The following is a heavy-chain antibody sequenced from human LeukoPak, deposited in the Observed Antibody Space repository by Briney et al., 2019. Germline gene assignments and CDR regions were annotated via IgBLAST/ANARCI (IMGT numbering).Heavy chain of an antibody. CDR2: IYYSGST. V-gene: IGHV4-39*01. Sequence: PSETLSLTCTVSGGSISSGGYYWSWIRQHPGKGLEWIGSIYYSGSTYYNPSLKSRVTISVDTSKNQFSLKLSSVTAADTAVYYCARHVNQQTNTRDGYYMDVWGKGTTVTVSS. CDR3: ARHVNQQTNTRDGYYMDV. D-gene: IGHD2-2*01. J-gene: IGHJ6*03. CDR1: GGSISSGGYY.